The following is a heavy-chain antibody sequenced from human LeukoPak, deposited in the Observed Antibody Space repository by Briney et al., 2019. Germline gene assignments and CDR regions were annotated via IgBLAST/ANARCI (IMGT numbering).Heavy chain of an antibody. J-gene: IGHJ4*02. CDR1: GYTFTSYY. CDR3: ARATLSDYYFNY. V-gene: IGHV1-46*01. Sequence: GASVTVSCTASGYTFTSYYMHWVRQAPGRGLEWMGIINPSGGSTSYAQKFQGRVTMTRDTSTNTVYMELSSLRSEDTAVYFCARATLSDYYFNYWGQGTLVTVSS. CDR2: INPSGGST.